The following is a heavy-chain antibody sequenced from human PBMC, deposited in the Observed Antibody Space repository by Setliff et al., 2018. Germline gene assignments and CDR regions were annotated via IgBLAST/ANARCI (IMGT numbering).Heavy chain of an antibody. CDR2: INHSGNT. D-gene: IGHD3-3*01. Sequence: SETLSLTCAVYGDSFSDYYWGWVRQSPGKGLDWIGEINHSGNTNYNPSLNSRVSVSVDTPTNQFSLEVFSVTAADTAVYYCRFWSSYYKNDYWAQGTLVTVSS. CDR3: RFWSSYYKNDY. CDR1: GDSFSDYY. V-gene: IGHV4-34*01. J-gene: IGHJ4*02.